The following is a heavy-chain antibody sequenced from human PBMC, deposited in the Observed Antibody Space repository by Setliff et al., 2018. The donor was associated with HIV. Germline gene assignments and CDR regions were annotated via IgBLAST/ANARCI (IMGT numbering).Heavy chain of an antibody. D-gene: IGHD4-17*01. CDR1: GGSISSSNYY. CDR2: FYFSGHT. CDR3: ARDIWAYGLMGS. J-gene: IGHJ5*02. V-gene: IGHV4-39*07. Sequence: SETLSLTCSVSGGSISSSNYYGGWIRQPPGKGLEWIGSFYFSGHTNYNPSLKSRVTLSLDNSKNQFSLKLTSVTAADTAVYYCARDIWAYGLMGSWGQGTLVTVSS.